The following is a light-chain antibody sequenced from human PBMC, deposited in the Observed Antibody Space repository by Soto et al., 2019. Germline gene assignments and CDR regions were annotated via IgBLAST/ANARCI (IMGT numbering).Light chain of an antibody. J-gene: IGKJ1*01. V-gene: IGKV1-27*01. CDR3: QKYDSALRT. CDR2: AAS. CDR1: QGISNY. Sequence: DVQMTQSRSSLSASVGGIGSITCRATQGISNYLAGYQQKPGKVPKLLIYAASTLQSGVPSRFSGSGSGTDFTLTIRSPQPEDVATYYCQKYDSALRTFGQGNKVDIK.